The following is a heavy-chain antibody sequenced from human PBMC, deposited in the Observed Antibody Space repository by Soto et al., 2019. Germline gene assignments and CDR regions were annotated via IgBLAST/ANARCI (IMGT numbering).Heavy chain of an antibody. D-gene: IGHD4-17*01. CDR2: IIPIFGTA. V-gene: IGHV1-69*13. J-gene: IGHJ4*02. CDR3: ARGRWSDYSNFDY. CDR1: GGTFSSYA. Sequence: SVKVSFKASGGTFSSYAISWARHAPGQGLEWMGGIIPIFGTANYAQKFQGRVTITADESTSTAYMELSSLRSEDTAVYYCARGRWSDYSNFDYWGQGTLVTVSS.